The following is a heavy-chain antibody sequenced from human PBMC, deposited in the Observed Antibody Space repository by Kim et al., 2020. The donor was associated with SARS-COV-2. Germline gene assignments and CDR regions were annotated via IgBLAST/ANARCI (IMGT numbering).Heavy chain of an antibody. J-gene: IGHJ1*01. Sequence: YADSVKGRFTISRDNAKNSLYLQMNSLRAEDTAVYYCARPSGWHYEYFQHWGQGTLVTVSS. V-gene: IGHV3-48*03. CDR3: ARPSGWHYEYFQH. D-gene: IGHD6-19*01.